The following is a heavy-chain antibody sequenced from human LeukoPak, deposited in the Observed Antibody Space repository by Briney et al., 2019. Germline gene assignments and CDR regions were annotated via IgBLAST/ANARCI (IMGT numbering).Heavy chain of an antibody. V-gene: IGHV1-2*02. CDR2: ISPDNGDT. J-gene: IGHJ5*02. Sequence: GASVKVSCKTSGYTFTGYYIHWVRQAPGQGLEWMGWISPDNGDTNYAQKFQGRVTMTRDTSISTAYMELSRLRSDDTAVYYCARVEGTAMLEFDPWGQGTLVTVSS. CDR3: ARVEGTAMLEFDP. D-gene: IGHD5-18*01. CDR1: GYTFTGYY.